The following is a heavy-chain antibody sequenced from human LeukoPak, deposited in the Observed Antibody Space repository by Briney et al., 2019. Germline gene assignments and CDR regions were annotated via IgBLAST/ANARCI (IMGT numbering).Heavy chain of an antibody. CDR2: IYTSGST. V-gene: IGHV4-4*07. CDR1: GGSISSYY. J-gene: IGHJ3*02. CDR3: ARDHKTYYGSGRYPADAFDI. D-gene: IGHD3-10*01. Sequence: SETLSLTCTVSGGSISSYYWSWIRQPAGKGLEWIGRIYTSGSTNYNPSLKSRVTMSVDTSKNQFSLKLSSVTAANTAVYYCARDHKTYYGSGRYPADAFDIWGQGTMVTVSS.